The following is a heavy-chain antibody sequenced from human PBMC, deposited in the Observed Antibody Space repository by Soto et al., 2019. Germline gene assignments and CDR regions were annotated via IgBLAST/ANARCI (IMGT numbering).Heavy chain of an antibody. V-gene: IGHV4-31*03. CDR1: GGSISSGGYY. CDR3: ARELGFYYYYGMDV. J-gene: IGHJ6*02. D-gene: IGHD3-3*02. CDR2: IYYSGST. Sequence: SETLSLTCTVSGGSISSGGYYWSWVCQHPGKGLEWIGYIYYSGSTYYNPSLKSRVTISVDTSKNQFSLKLSSVTAADTAVYYCARELGFYYYYGMDVWGQGTTVTVS.